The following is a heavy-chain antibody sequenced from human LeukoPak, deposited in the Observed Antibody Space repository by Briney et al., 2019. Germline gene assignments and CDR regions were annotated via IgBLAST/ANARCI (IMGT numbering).Heavy chain of an antibody. J-gene: IGHJ4*02. V-gene: IGHV3-30*09. Sequence: QPGGSLRLSCAASGFTFSSYAMHWVRQAPGKGLEWVAVISYDGSNKYYADSVKGRFAISRDNPRNTLYLQMNSLSGEDTAVYYCARERGVSHPFDYWGQGTLVTVSS. CDR1: GFTFSSYA. CDR3: ARERGVSHPFDY. CDR2: ISYDGSNK. D-gene: IGHD2-21*01.